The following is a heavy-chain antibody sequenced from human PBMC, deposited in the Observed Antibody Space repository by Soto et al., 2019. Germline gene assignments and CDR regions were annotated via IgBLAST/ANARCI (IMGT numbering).Heavy chain of an antibody. CDR2: IYYSGTT. D-gene: IGHD1-26*01. J-gene: IGHJ4*02. Sequence: QVQLQESGPGLVKPSDTLSLTCAVSGYSISSSNWWGWIRQPPGKGLEWIGYIYYSGTTYYNPSRNXRXTXPXXTSKNQFSLKLTSVTAVDTAVYSCARREIQGPIDYWGQGTLVTVSS. V-gene: IGHV4-28*01. CDR1: GYSISSSNW. CDR3: ARREIQGPIDY.